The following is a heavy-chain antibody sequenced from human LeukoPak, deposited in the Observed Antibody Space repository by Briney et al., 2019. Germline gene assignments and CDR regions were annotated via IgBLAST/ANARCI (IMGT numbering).Heavy chain of an antibody. CDR3: ARRPRNSGTNDGPSGLDY. CDR1: GGSFSGYY. V-gene: IGHV4-34*01. CDR2: INHSGST. Sequence: SETLSLTGAVYGGSFSGYYWSWIRQPPGKGLEWIGEINHSGSTNYNPSLKSRVTISVDTSKNQFSLKLSSVTAADRAVYYCARRPRNSGTNDGPSGLDYWGQGTLVTVSS. J-gene: IGHJ4*02. D-gene: IGHD1-26*01.